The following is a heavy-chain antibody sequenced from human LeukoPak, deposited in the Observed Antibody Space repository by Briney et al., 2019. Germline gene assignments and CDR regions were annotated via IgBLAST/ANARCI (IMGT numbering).Heavy chain of an antibody. Sequence: AGSLRLSCAASGFTFSSYWMHCVRQAPRKGLLWVSRIKRDGRNTNYADSVKGRVTISRDKAKNPLYLQMNTLRAADTAVYYCARLGAATYAFDIWGQGTMVTVSS. CDR3: ARLGAATYAFDI. CDR2: IKRDGRNT. D-gene: IGHD3-16*01. CDR1: GFTFSSYW. V-gene: IGHV3-74*01. J-gene: IGHJ3*02.